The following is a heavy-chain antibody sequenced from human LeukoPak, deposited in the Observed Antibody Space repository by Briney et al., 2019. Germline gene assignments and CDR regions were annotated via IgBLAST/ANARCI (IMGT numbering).Heavy chain of an antibody. V-gene: IGHV4-30-2*01. J-gene: IGHJ4*02. CDR1: GGSISSGGYS. CDR2: IYHSGST. D-gene: IGHD3-10*01. CDR3: ARGYGSGFAY. Sequence: PSETLSLTCAVSGGSISSGGYSWSWIRQPPGKGLEWIGYIYHSGSTYYNPSLKSRVTISVDRSKNQFSLKLSSVTAADTAVYYCARGYGSGFAYWGQGTLVTVSS.